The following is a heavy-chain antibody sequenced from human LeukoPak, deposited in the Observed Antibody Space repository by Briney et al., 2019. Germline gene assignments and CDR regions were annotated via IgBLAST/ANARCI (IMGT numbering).Heavy chain of an antibody. J-gene: IGHJ4*02. V-gene: IGHV3-74*01. Sequence: GGSLRLSCVASGFTFSNYWMHWVRQAPEKGLMWVSKINSDGSGPDYADSVKGRFTISRDNAKNTLYLQMNSLRAEDTAVYYCARDVYCLGDYWGQGTLVTVSS. CDR1: GFTFSNYW. CDR3: ARDVYCLGDY. D-gene: IGHD2-15*01. CDR2: INSDGSGP.